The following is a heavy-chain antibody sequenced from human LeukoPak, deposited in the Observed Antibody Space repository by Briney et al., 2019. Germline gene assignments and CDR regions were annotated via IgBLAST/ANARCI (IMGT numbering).Heavy chain of an antibody. CDR3: ARSIAAPLIDY. V-gene: IGHV4-39*01. CDR1: GDSITGYY. Sequence: SETLSLTCSVSGDSITGYYWGWIRQPPGKGLERIGNIYYSGSTYYNPSLKSRVTISVDTSKNQFSLKLSSVTAADTAVYYCARSIAAPLIDYWGQGTLVTVSS. J-gene: IGHJ4*02. CDR2: IYYSGST. D-gene: IGHD6-6*01.